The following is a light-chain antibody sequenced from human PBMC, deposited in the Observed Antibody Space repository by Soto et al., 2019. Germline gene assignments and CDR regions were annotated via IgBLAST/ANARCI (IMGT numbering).Light chain of an antibody. CDR3: SSYTGSTTLHYV. J-gene: IGLJ1*01. Sequence: QSARTQPASVSGSPGQSITISCAGTSSDVGGYNYVSWYQQHPGKAPKLLIYDVSNRPSGASNRFSGSKSGNTASLTISGLQAEDEADYYCSSYTGSTTLHYVFGTGTKVTVL. CDR1: SSDVGGYNY. CDR2: DVS. V-gene: IGLV2-14*01.